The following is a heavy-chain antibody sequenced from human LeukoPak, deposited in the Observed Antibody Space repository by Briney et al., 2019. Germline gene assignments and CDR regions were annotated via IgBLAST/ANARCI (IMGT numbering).Heavy chain of an antibody. V-gene: IGHV1-46*01. J-gene: IGHJ4*02. CDR3: ARDRESQIGGRYYDSSGYYPDY. CDR2: INPSGGST. CDR1: GYTFTSYY. D-gene: IGHD3-22*01. Sequence: ASVKVSCKASGYTFTSYYMHWVRQAPGQGLEWMGIINPSGGSTSYAQKFQGRVTMTRDTSTSTVYMELSSLRSEDTAVYYCARDRESQIGGRYYDSSGYYPDYWGQGTLVTVSS.